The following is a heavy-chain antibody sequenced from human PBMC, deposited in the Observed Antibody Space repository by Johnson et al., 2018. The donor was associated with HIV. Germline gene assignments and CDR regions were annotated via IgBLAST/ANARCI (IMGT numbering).Heavy chain of an antibody. V-gene: IGHV3-20*04. CDR2: ISWNSGSI. J-gene: IGHJ3*02. CDR1: GFTFDDYG. D-gene: IGHD1-26*01. Sequence: VQLVESGGGVVRPGRSLRLSCAASGFTFDDYGMTWVRQPPGKGLAWVSGISWNSGSIAYADSVKGRFTISRDNAKNSLYLQMNSLRAEDTALYYCTSDRRGGSGAFDIWGQGTMVTVSS. CDR3: TSDRRGGSGAFDI.